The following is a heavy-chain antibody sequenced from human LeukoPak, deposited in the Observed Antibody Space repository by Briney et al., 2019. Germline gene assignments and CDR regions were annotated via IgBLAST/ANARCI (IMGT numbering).Heavy chain of an antibody. D-gene: IGHD1/OR15-1a*01. Sequence: GGSLRLSCTASGFTFSSYAMNWVRQAPGKGLEWVSAISGSGGSTYYADSVRGRFTISRDNFKNTVYLQMNSLRAEDTAIYYCAKDQNIYRYFDYWGQGTLVTVSS. CDR1: GFTFSSYA. J-gene: IGHJ4*03. CDR3: AKDQNIYRYFDY. V-gene: IGHV3-23*01. CDR2: ISGSGGST.